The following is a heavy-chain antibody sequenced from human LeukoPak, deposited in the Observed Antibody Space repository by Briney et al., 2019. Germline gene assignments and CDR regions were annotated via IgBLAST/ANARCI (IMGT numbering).Heavy chain of an antibody. J-gene: IGHJ3*02. CDR2: IGPSDSYT. CDR3: ARAEIRFSWAGSLSAGAFDI. CDR1: GYSFTTYW. Sequence: GESLKISCKGSGYSFTTYWISWVRQMPGKGLEWMGRIGPSDSYTNYSPSFQGQVTMSADKSISAAYLQWSSLKASDTAMYYCARAEIRFSWAGSLSAGAFDIWGQGTMVIVSS. V-gene: IGHV5-10-1*04. D-gene: IGHD6-13*01.